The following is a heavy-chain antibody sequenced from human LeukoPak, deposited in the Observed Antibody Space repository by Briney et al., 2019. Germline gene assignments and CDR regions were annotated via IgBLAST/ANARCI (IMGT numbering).Heavy chain of an antibody. CDR2: IIPILGIA. Sequence: SVKVSCKASGGTFSSYAISWVRQAPGQGLEWMGRIIPILGIANYAQKFQGRVTITADKSTSTAYMELNSLRSEDTAVYYCARDSAANYGMDVWGQGTTVTVSS. V-gene: IGHV1-69*04. J-gene: IGHJ6*02. CDR1: GGTFSSYA. CDR3: ARDSAANYGMDV. D-gene: IGHD1-26*01.